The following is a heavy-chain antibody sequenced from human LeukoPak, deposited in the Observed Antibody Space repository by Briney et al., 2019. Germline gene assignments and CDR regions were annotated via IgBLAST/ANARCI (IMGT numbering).Heavy chain of an antibody. D-gene: IGHD5-18*01. V-gene: IGHV4-30-2*01. CDR1: GGSINSGGYS. CDR3: ARAVVNTAMVYFDY. J-gene: IGHJ4*02. Sequence: PSETLSLTCAVSGGSINSGGYSWGWIRQPPGQGREWIGYIYHSRSTYYNPSLKSRVTISVDRSKNQFSLKLSSVTAADTAVYYCARAVVNTAMVYFDYWGQGTLVTVSS. CDR2: IYHSRST.